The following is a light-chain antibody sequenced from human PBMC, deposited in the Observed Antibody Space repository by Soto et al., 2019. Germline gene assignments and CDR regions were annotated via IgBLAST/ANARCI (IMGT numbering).Light chain of an antibody. CDR1: QGISSY. V-gene: IGKV1-8*01. CDR3: QQYYSYPPAT. CDR2: AAS. Sequence: AIRMTQSPSSFSASTGDRVTITCRASQGISSYLAWYQQKPGKAPKLLIYAASTLQSGVPSRFSGSGSGTDFTLTISCLQSEDFATYYCQQYYSYPPATFGQGTRWISN. J-gene: IGKJ1*01.